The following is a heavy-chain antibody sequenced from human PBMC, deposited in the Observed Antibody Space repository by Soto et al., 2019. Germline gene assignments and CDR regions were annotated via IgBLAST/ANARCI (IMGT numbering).Heavy chain of an antibody. Sequence: SGTLSLTCAVYGGSFSGYYWSWIRQPPGKGLEWIGEINHSGSTNYNPSLKSRVTISVDTSKNQFSLKLSSVTAADTAVYYCAREREQVLWFGETPHWFDPWGQGTLVTVCS. CDR1: GGSFSGYY. CDR3: AREREQVLWFGETPHWFDP. D-gene: IGHD3-10*01. J-gene: IGHJ5*02. CDR2: INHSGST. V-gene: IGHV4-34*01.